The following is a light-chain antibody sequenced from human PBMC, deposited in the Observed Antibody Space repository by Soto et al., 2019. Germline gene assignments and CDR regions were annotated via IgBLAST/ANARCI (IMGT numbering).Light chain of an antibody. CDR3: AASEDCMLARHV. Sequence: QSVLTQPPSASGTPGQRVIISCSGSSSHIGSNTVNWYQQLPGTAPKLLIYSNNQRPSGVPDRFSGSKSGTSASLAISGLQSEDEVYNDCAASEDCMLARHVVGPVTKVTV. V-gene: IGLV1-44*01. CDR1: SSHIGSNT. J-gene: IGLJ1*01. CDR2: SNN.